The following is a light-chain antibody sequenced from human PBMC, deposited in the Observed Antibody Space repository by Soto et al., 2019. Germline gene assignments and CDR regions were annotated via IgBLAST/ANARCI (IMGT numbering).Light chain of an antibody. CDR1: QSISSY. V-gene: IGKV1-39*01. J-gene: IGKJ1*01. Sequence: DIGMTQSPSSLSASVGDRVTITCRASQSISSYLNWYQQKPGNAPNLLIYAASTLQSGVRSRVSAYGSETDFTLTISNLQAEDFATYYCQQSYTTPRTFGQGTKVEVK. CDR2: AAS. CDR3: QQSYTTPRT.